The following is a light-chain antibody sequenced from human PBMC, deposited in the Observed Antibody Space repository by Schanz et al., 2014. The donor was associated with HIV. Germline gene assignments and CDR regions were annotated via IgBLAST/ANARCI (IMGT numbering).Light chain of an antibody. Sequence: QSVLTQPASVSGSPGQSITISCTGTSSDVGGYNYVSWYQQHPGKAPKLMIYDGRNRPSGVSNRFSGSKSGNTASLTISGLQADDEADYYCSSYTTSSTLVFGGGTKLTVL. J-gene: IGLJ2*01. V-gene: IGLV2-14*03. CDR2: DGR. CDR3: SSYTTSSTLV. CDR1: SSDVGGYNY.